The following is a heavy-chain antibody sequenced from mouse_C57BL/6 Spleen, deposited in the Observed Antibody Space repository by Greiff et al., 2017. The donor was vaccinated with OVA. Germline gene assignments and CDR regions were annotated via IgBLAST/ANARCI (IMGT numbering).Heavy chain of an antibody. CDR1: GYSITSGYY. Sequence: ESGPGLVKPSQSLSLTCSVTGYSITSGYYWNWIRQFPGNKLEWMGYISYDGSNNYNPSLKNRISITRDTSKNQFFLKLNSVTTEDTATYYCARDPYYYGSSYGDAMDYWGQGTSVTVSS. CDR3: ARDPYYYGSSYGDAMDY. V-gene: IGHV3-6*01. D-gene: IGHD1-1*01. J-gene: IGHJ4*01. CDR2: ISYDGSN.